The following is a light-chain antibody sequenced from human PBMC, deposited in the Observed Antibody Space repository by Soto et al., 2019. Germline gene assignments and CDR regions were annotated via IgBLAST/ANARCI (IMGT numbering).Light chain of an antibody. V-gene: IGKV3-15*01. CDR3: QQYNNWPRG. CDR1: ESVSSN. J-gene: IGKJ1*01. CDR2: GAS. Sequence: EIVMTQSPATLSVSPGERATLSCRASESVSSNLAWYQQKPGQAPRLLIYGASTRATGIPARFSGSGSGTEFTLTISSLQSEDYALYYCQQYNNWPRGFGQGTKVEIK.